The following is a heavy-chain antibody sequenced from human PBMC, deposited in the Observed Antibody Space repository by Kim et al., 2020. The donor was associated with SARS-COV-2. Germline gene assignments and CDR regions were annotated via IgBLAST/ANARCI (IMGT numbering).Heavy chain of an antibody. D-gene: IGHD5-12*01. CDR2: ISSSSSYI. CDR3: ARDGGLVDIVATGAFDI. J-gene: IGHJ3*02. V-gene: IGHV3-21*01. Sequence: GGSLRLSCAASGFTFSSYSMNWVRQAPGKGLEWVSSISSSSSYIYYADSVKGRFTISRDNAKNSLYLQMNSLRAEDTAVYYCARDGGLVDIVATGAFDIWGQGTMVTVSS. CDR1: GFTFSSYS.